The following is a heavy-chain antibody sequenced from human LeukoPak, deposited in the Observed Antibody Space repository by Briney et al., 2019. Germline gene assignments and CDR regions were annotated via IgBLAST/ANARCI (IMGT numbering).Heavy chain of an antibody. Sequence: GGSLRLSCAASGFTFSSHWMHWVRQTPGKGLVWVSRINSDGTSTDYADSVKGRFTISRDNAKNTLYLQMNSLRAEDTAVYYCAKDLQLPGYFDYWGQGTLVTVSS. CDR2: INSDGTST. CDR1: GFTFSSHW. D-gene: IGHD1-7*01. J-gene: IGHJ4*02. V-gene: IGHV3-74*01. CDR3: AKDLQLPGYFDY.